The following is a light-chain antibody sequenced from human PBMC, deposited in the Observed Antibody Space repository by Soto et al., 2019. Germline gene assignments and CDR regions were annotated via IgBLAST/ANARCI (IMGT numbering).Light chain of an antibody. J-gene: IGKJ4*01. CDR1: QTVRNNY. Sequence: EIVLTQSPATLSVSLGERATLSCRASQTVRNNYLAWYQQKPGQAPRLLIYDASSRATGIPDRFSGGGSGTDFTLTISRLEPEDFAVYYCQQFSSYPLTFGGGTKVDI. CDR3: QQFSSYPLT. V-gene: IGKV3-20*01. CDR2: DAS.